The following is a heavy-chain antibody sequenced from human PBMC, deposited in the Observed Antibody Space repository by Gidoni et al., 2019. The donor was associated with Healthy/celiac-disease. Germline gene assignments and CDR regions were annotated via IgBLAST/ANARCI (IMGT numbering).Heavy chain of an antibody. CDR2: IWYDGSNK. CDR3: ARDSDSSSAGDY. Sequence: LLVSGGGLVRPGRSLCLSFPASGFTFSSNGMHWVRQAPGKGLEWVAVIWYDGSNKYYADSVKGRFTISRDNSKNTLYLQMNSLRAEDTAVYYCARDSDSSSAGDYWGQGTLVTVSS. V-gene: IGHV3-33*01. D-gene: IGHD6-6*01. CDR1: GFTFSSNG. J-gene: IGHJ4*02.